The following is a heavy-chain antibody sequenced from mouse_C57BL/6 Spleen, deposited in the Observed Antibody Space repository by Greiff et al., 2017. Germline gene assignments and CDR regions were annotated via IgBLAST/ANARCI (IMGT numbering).Heavy chain of an antibody. CDR2: INYDGSST. J-gene: IGHJ4*01. CDR1: GFTFSDYY. V-gene: IGHV5-16*01. D-gene: IGHD3-3*01. CDR3: ARDRGDYDAMDY. Sequence: VKLMESEGGLVQPGSSMKLSCTASGFTFSDYYMAWVRQVPEKGLEWVANINYDGSSTYYLDSLKSRFIISRDNAKNILYLQMSRLKSEDTATYYCARDRGDYDAMDYWGQGTSVTVSS.